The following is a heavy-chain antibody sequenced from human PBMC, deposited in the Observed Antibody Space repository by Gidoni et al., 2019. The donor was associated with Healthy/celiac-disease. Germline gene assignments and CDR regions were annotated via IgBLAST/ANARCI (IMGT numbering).Heavy chain of an antibody. CDR3: AYLDGDFWSGDGGWFDP. Sequence: QVQLVQSGAEVKKPGASVKVSCKASGYTFTSYAMHWVRQAPGQRLEWMGWINAGNGNTKYSQKFQGRVTITRDTSASTAYMELSSLRSEDTTVYYCAYLDGDFWSGDGGWFDPWGQGTLVTVSS. CDR2: INAGNGNT. J-gene: IGHJ5*02. D-gene: IGHD3-3*01. V-gene: IGHV1-3*01. CDR1: GYTFTSYA.